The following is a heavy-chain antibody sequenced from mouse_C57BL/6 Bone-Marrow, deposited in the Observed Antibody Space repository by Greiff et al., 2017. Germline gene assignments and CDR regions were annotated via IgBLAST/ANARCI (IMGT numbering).Heavy chain of an antibody. CDR3: ALWFAD. V-gene: IGHV1-26*01. CDR1: GYTFTDYY. CDR2: INPNNGGT. Sequence: VQLQQSGPELVKPGASVKISCKASGYTFTDYYMNWVKQSHGKSLEWIGDINPNNGGTSYNQKFKGKATLTVDKSSSTAYMELRSLTSEDSAVYYCALWFADWGQGTLVTVSA. J-gene: IGHJ3*01.